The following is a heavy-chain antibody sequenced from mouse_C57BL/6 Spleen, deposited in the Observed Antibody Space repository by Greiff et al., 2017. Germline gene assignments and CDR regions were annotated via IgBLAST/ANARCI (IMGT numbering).Heavy chain of an antibody. CDR1: GYTFTSYW. CDR3: ARRAMVTTEYYAMDY. CDR2: IDPNSGGT. V-gene: IGHV1-72*01. J-gene: IGHJ4*01. Sequence: VQLQQPGAELVKPGASVKLSCKASGYTFTSYWMHWVKQRPGRGLEWIGRIDPNSGGTKYNEKFKGKATLTVDKPHSTAYMQLSSLTSEDSAVYYCARRAMVTTEYYAMDYWGQGTSVTVSS. D-gene: IGHD2-2*01.